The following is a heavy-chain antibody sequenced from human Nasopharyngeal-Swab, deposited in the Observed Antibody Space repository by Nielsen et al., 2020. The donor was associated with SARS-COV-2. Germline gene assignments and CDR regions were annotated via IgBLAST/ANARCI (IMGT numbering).Heavy chain of an antibody. D-gene: IGHD3-16*02. CDR2: IWYDGSNE. CDR1: GFRFGSFG. V-gene: IGHV3-33*01. J-gene: IGHJ6*02. CDR3: ARGYDYVWGSYRGKYGMDV. Sequence: GESLKISCAASGFRFGSFGMHWVRQAPGKGLEWVATIWYDGSNEDYAESVKGRLTISRDNSKNTLYLQMNSLRAEDTAMYYCARGYDYVWGSYRGKYGMDVWGQGTTVTVSS.